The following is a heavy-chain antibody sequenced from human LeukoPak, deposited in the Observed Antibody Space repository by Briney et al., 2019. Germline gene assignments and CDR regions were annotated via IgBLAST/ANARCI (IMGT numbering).Heavy chain of an antibody. CDR2: ISYDGNNK. J-gene: IGHJ4*02. D-gene: IGHD6-13*01. V-gene: IGHV3-30-3*01. CDR1: GFTFTTYA. Sequence: GRSLRLSCAPSGFTFTTYAMHWVRQAPGKGLKWVAFISYDGNNKYYADSVKGRFTISRDNSKNTLYLQMNSLRAEDSAVYWCARSTSSWFNYDSWGQGTLVTVSS. CDR3: ARSTSSWFNYDS.